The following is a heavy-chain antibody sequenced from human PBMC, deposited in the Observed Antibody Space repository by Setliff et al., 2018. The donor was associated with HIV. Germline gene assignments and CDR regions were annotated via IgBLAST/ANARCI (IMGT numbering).Heavy chain of an antibody. CDR3: AKTYSGYDMTRYYYMDV. D-gene: IGHD5-12*01. J-gene: IGHJ6*03. CDR1: GGTFSSHA. V-gene: IGHV1-69*05. CDR2: IIPIFGTA. Sequence: ASVKVSCKASGGTFSSHAISWVRQAPGQGLEWMGGIIPIFGTANYAQKFRGRVTTTTDESTSTAYMELSSLRSEDTAVYYCAKTYSGYDMTRYYYMDVWGKGTTVTVSS.